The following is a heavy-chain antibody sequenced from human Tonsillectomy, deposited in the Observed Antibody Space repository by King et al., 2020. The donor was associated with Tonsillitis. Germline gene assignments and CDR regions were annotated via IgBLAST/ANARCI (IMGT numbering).Heavy chain of an antibody. J-gene: IGHJ6*02. CDR3: ARDGRPNYGRDGMDV. CDR2: IYYSGCT. Sequence: QLQESGPGLVKPSETLSLTCTVSGGSISSHYWSWIRQPPGKGLEWIGYIYYSGCTNYNPSLNSRVTISVNTSKNQLSLELSSVTAAVTAVYYCARDGRPNYGRDGMDVWGQGTTVTVSS. D-gene: IGHD4-17*01. V-gene: IGHV4-59*11. CDR1: GGSISSHY.